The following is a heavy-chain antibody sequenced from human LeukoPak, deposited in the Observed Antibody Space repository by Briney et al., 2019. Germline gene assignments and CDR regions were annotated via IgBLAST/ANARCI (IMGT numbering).Heavy chain of an antibody. CDR2: ITGSGDRT. D-gene: IGHD2-2*03. CDR1: GFTFSSYA. V-gene: IGHV3-23*01. Sequence: PGGSLRLSCAASGFTFSSYAMNWVRQAPGKGLEWVSTITGSGDRTYSADSVKGRFTISRDNSKNTLYLQMNSLRAEDTAVYYCAKSSSGFLDISDLWGQGTMVTVSS. J-gene: IGHJ3*01. CDR3: AKSSSGFLDISDL.